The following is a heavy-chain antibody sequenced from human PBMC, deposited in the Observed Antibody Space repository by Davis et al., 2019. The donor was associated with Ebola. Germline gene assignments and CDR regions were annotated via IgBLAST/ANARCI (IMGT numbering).Heavy chain of an antibody. CDR1: GFTFTGYY. D-gene: IGHD1-7*01. V-gene: IGHV1-2*02. J-gene: IGHJ4*02. CDR3: ANMGTTYYPDTSPYYSHY. CDR2: ISLNSGST. Sequence: ASVKVSCKASGFTFTGYYMHWVRQAPGQGPEWMGWISLNSGSTKYSHKFQGRVTMTTDTSTSTAYMELRSLRSDDTAVYYCANMGTTYYPDTSPYYSHYWGQGILVTVSS.